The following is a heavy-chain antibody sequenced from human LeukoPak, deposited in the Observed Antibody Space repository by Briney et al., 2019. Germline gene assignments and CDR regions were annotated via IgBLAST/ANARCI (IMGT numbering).Heavy chain of an antibody. CDR2: IIPILGIA. D-gene: IGHD6-6*01. CDR3: AVTYSSSSPRYYYYYGMDV. Sequence: SVKVSCKASGGTFSSYAISWVRQAPGQGLEWMGRIIPILGIANYAQKFQGRVTITANKSTSTAYMELSSLRSEDTAVYYCAVTYSSSSPRYYYYYGMDVWGQGTTVTVSS. J-gene: IGHJ6*02. V-gene: IGHV1-69*04. CDR1: GGTFSSYA.